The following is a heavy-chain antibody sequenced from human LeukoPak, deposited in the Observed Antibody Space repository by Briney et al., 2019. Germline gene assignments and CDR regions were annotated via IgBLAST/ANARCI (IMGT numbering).Heavy chain of an antibody. Sequence: SXXXMHXVRXAPGKXLEWVTFIRYDGSNIYYADSVKGRFPVSRDNSKNTLHLQMNSLRPEATAVYYCAKMGSSWQFDYWGRGTLVTVSS. CDR2: IRYDGSNI. CDR3: AKMGSSWQFDY. CDR1: SXXX. D-gene: IGHD6-13*01. V-gene: IGHV3-30*02. J-gene: IGHJ4*02.